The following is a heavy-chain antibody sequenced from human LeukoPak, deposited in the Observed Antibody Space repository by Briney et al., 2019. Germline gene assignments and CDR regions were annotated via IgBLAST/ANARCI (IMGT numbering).Heavy chain of an antibody. CDR1: DASMSHYY. J-gene: IGHJ4*02. V-gene: IGHV4-59*01. CDR2: ISYTGSN. CDR3: ARSDRYSGTYFED. D-gene: IGHD1-26*01. Sequence: SETPSLTCTVSDASMSHYYWSWIRQPPGEGLQWIGYISYTGSNNYNPSLKSRVSISIHTSKNQFSLKLSSVTAADTAVYYCARSDRYSGTYFEDWGQGTLVTVSS.